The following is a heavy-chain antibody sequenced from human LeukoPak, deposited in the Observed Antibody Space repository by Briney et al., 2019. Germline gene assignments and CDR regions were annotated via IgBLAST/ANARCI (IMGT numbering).Heavy chain of an antibody. CDR3: ARGVVRRNWKREAGYDYNLFDP. V-gene: IGHV1-2*02. CDR1: GYTFTGYY. D-gene: IGHD5-12*01. J-gene: IGHJ5*02. CDR2: INPNSGGT. Sequence: ASVKVSCKASGYTFTGYYMHWVRHAPGQGLEWMGWINPNSGGTNYAQKIQGRVTMTRDTSIRPAYMELSRLRSDDTAVYYCARGVVRRNWKREAGYDYNLFDPWGEGTLVTLSS.